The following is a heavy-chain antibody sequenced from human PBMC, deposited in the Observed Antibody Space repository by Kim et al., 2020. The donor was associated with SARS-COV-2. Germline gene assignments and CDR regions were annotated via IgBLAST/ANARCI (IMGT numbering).Heavy chain of an antibody. CDR1: GFTFSSYA. CDR3: AKRSGRYGDYDPFDY. CDR2: ISGSGGST. D-gene: IGHD4-17*01. J-gene: IGHJ4*02. Sequence: GGSLRLSCAASGFTFSSYAMSWVRQAPGKGLEWVSAISGSGGSTYYADSVKGRFTISRDNSKNTLYLQMNSLRAEDTAVYYCAKRSGRYGDYDPFDYWGQGTLVTVSS. V-gene: IGHV3-23*01.